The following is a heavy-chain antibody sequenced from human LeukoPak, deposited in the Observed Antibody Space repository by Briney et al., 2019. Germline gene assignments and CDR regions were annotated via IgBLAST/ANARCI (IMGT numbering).Heavy chain of an antibody. CDR2: ISWNGGSI. V-gene: IGHV3-9*01. CDR3: AKDMALGYCSGGSCYGDAFDI. J-gene: IGHJ3*02. CDR1: GFTFDDYA. Sequence: GRSLRLSCAASGFTFDDYAMHWVRQAPGKGLEWVSGISWNGGSIGYADSVKGRFTISRDNAKNSLYLQMNSLRAEDTALYYCAKDMALGYCSGGSCYGDAFDIWGQGTMVTVSS. D-gene: IGHD2-15*01.